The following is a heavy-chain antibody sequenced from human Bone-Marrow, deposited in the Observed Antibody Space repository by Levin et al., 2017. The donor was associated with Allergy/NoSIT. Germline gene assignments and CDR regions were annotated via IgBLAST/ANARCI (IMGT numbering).Heavy chain of an antibody. CDR3: AREREDYGDYQGGYYGIDA. Sequence: AGGSLRLSCVTSGFTFSRSAMHWVRQAPGKGLEWVAVISYDGSRQFYADSVEERFTISRDNSKNTAHLQMNSLRQEDTAIYYCAREREDYGDYQGGYYGIDAWGQGTTVAVSS. V-gene: IGHV3-30-3*01. CDR2: ISYDGSRQ. J-gene: IGHJ6*02. CDR1: GFTFSRSA. D-gene: IGHD4-17*01.